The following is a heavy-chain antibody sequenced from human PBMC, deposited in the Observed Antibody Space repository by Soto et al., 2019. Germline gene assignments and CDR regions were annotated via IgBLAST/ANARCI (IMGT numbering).Heavy chain of an antibody. Sequence: SETLSLTCAVYGGSFSGYYWSWIRQPPGKGLEWIGEINHSGSTNYNPSLKSRVTISVDTSKNQFSLKLSSVTAADTAVYYCARDTDESSSHQRYYYYYGMDVWGQGTTVTVSS. CDR1: GGSFSGYY. V-gene: IGHV4-34*01. D-gene: IGHD6-13*01. CDR3: ARDTDESSSHQRYYYYYGMDV. J-gene: IGHJ6*02. CDR2: INHSGST.